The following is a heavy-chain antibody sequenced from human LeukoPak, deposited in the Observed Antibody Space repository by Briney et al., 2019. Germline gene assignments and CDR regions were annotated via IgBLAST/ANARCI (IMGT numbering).Heavy chain of an antibody. CDR2: IYYSGST. J-gene: IGHJ4*02. D-gene: IGHD5-18*01. CDR3: ARGGWYSYGH. Sequence: PSETLSLTCTVSGGSISSYCWSWIRQPPGKGLGWIGYIYYSGSTNYNPSLKSRVTISVDTSKNQFSLKLSSVTAADTAVYYCARGGWYSYGHWGQGTLVTVSS. CDR1: GGSISSYC. V-gene: IGHV4-59*01.